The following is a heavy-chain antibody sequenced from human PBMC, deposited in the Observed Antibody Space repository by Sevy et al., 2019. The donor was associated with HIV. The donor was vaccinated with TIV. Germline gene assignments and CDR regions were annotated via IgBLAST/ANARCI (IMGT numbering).Heavy chain of an antibody. V-gene: IGHV4-31*03. D-gene: IGHD3-22*01. CDR3: ARDEYDSSGTYWYLDL. Sequence: SETLSLTCTVSGGSISSGGYYWSWIRQHPGKGLEWIGYIYYSGSTYYNPSLKSRVTISVDTSKNQFSLKLSSVTAADTAVYYCARDEYDSSGTYWYLDLWGRGTLVTVSS. J-gene: IGHJ2*01. CDR1: GGSISSGGYY. CDR2: IYYSGST.